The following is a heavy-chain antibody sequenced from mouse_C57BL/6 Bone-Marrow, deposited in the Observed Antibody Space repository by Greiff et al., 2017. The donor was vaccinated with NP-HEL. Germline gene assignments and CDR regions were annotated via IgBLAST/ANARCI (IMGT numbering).Heavy chain of an antibody. CDR3: ATYYGKDYAMDY. J-gene: IGHJ4*01. V-gene: IGHV2-6*01. Sequence: VQGVESGPGLVAPSQSLSITCTVSGFSLTSYGVDWVRQSPGKGLEWLGVIWGVGSTNYNSALKSRLSISKDNSKSQVFLKMNSLQTDDTAMYYCATYYGKDYAMDYWGQGTSVTVSS. D-gene: IGHD1-1*01. CDR2: IWGVGST. CDR1: GFSLTSYG.